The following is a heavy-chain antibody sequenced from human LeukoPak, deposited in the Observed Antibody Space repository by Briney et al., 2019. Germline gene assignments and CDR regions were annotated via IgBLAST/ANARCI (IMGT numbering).Heavy chain of an antibody. J-gene: IGHJ4*02. CDR3: AKRYCDSFNCAYFAS. V-gene: IGHV3-23*01. D-gene: IGHD2/OR15-2a*01. Sequence: GGSLRLSCAASGFTFRSYDMSWVRQAPGEGLEWVSVIFASGSPTYYADSVKGRFTISRDNSKNTLYLQMNRLRAEDTAVYYCAKRYCDSFNCAYFASWGQGTLVTVSS. CDR2: IFASGSPT. CDR1: GFTFRSYD.